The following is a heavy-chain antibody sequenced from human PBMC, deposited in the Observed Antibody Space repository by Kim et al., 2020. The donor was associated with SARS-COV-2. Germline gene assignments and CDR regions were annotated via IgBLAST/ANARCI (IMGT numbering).Heavy chain of an antibody. V-gene: IGHV3-23*01. CDR3: AKDRLWFGELLGAFDI. Sequence: SVKGRFTISRDNSKTTLYLQMNSLRAEDTAVYYCAKDRLWFGELLGAFDIWGQGTMVTVSS. J-gene: IGHJ3*02. D-gene: IGHD3-10*01.